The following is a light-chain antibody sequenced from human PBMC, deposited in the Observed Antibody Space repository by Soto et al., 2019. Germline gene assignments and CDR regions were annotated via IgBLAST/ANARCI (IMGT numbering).Light chain of an antibody. CDR1: SGSIVSNY. Sequence: NFMLTQPHSVSESPGKTVIISCTRSSGSIVSNYVQWYQQRPGSSPTTVIYVDNQRPSGVPDRFSGSIDSSSNSASLTISGLETEDEADYFCQSYDATNQVFGGGTKLTVL. CDR2: VDN. CDR3: QSYDATNQV. V-gene: IGLV6-57*01. J-gene: IGLJ3*02.